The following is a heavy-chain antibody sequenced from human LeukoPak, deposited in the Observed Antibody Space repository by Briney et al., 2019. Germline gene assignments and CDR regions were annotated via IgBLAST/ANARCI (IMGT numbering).Heavy chain of an antibody. Sequence: PGGSLRLSCAAPGFTFSSYTMNWVRQAPGKGLEWASSISGSGAYIYYADSVKGRFTISRDNVKNSLYLQMNSLRAEDTAVFYCTRGSSSYDPWGQGTLVTVSS. V-gene: IGHV3-21*01. D-gene: IGHD6-6*01. CDR2: ISGSGAYI. CDR3: TRGSSSYDP. CDR1: GFTFSSYT. J-gene: IGHJ5*02.